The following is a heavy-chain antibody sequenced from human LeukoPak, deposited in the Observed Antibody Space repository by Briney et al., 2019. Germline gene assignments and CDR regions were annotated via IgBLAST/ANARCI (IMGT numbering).Heavy chain of an antibody. Sequence: ASVKVSCKASGYTFSSHGISWVRQAPGQGLEWMGWISCYDGETKYAQKFQGRVTMTTDTSTSTAFMELSSLRSEDTAVYYCARPNTDYYGSGSFQLYYYYGMDVWGQGTTVTVSS. CDR3: ARPNTDYYGSGSFQLYYYYGMDV. CDR1: GYTFSSHG. V-gene: IGHV1-18*01. J-gene: IGHJ6*02. D-gene: IGHD3-10*01. CDR2: ISCYDGET.